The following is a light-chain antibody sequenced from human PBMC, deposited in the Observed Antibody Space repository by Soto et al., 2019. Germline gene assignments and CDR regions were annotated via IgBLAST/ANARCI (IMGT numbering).Light chain of an antibody. CDR1: QGISNY. Sequence: DIQMTQSPSSLSAPVGDRVTITCRASQGISNYLAWYQQTPGQVPKLLIYAASTLQSGVPSRFSGSGSGTDFTLTISSLQPEDVATYYCQKYDMVPWAFGQGTKVEIK. CDR3: QKYDMVPWA. CDR2: AAS. J-gene: IGKJ1*01. V-gene: IGKV1-27*01.